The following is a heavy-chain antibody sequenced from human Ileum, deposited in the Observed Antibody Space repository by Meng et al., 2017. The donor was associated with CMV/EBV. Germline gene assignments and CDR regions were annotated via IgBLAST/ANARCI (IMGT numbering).Heavy chain of an antibody. J-gene: IGHJ4*02. CDR2: ITGSGVRT. Sequence: GESLKISCEVSGFTFSDYDMSWARQAPGKGLEWVSTITGSGVRTHYADSVKGRFTISRDNSKNTLYLQMNSLRAEDTAVYYCDASDYWGQGNLV. CDR3: DASDY. V-gene: IGHV3-23*01. CDR1: GFTFSDYD. D-gene: IGHD6-6*01.